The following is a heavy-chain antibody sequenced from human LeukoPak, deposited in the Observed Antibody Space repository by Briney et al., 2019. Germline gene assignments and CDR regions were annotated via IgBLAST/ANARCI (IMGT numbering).Heavy chain of an antibody. CDR2: ISGSGGST. V-gene: IGHV3-23*01. CDR3: ARRASVYSSGLTHARLYYYYMDV. J-gene: IGHJ6*03. CDR1: EFSFRSYW. Sequence: QPGGSLRLSCVGSEFSFRSYWMSWVRQAPGKGLEWVSAISGSGGSTYYADSVKGRFTISRDNSKNTLYLQMNSLRAEDTAVYYCARRASVYSSGLTHARLYYYYMDVWGKGTTVTVSS. D-gene: IGHD6-19*01.